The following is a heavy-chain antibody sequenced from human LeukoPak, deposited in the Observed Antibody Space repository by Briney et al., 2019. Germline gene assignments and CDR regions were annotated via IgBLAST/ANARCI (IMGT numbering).Heavy chain of an antibody. J-gene: IGHJ4*02. CDR3: ATSPSIMITFGGVIVPFYFDY. Sequence: GGSLRLSCAASGFTVSSNYMSWVRQAPGKGLEWVSVIYSGGSTYYADSVKGRFTISRDNSENTLYLQMNSLRAEDTAVYYCATSPSIMITFGGVIVPFYFDYWGQGTLVTVSS. D-gene: IGHD3-16*02. CDR1: GFTVSSNY. V-gene: IGHV3-53*01. CDR2: IYSGGST.